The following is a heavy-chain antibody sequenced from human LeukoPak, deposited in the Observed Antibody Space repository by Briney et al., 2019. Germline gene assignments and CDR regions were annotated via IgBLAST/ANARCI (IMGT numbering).Heavy chain of an antibody. CDR1: GFIFDNYA. Sequence: PGGSLRLSCAAPGFIFDNYAIHWVRQAPGKGLEWVSLISGDGGSTFYAESVRGRFTISRDNTRKSLSLQMSSLRSEDTALYYCARESETSGWYDYWGQETPVTVSS. CDR3: ARESETSGWYDY. J-gene: IGHJ4*02. D-gene: IGHD6-19*01. CDR2: ISGDGGST. V-gene: IGHV3-43*02.